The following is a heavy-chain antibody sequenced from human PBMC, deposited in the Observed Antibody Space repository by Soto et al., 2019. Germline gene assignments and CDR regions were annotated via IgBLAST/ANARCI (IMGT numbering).Heavy chain of an antibody. J-gene: IGHJ6*03. CDR1: GFTFSDYY. Sequence: GGSLRLSCAASGFTFSDYYMSWIRQAPGKGLEWVSYISSSGSTIYYADSVKGRFTISRDNAKNSLYLQMNSLRAEDTAVYYCARRQLWLSYYYYYYMDVWGKGTTVTVSS. V-gene: IGHV3-11*01. D-gene: IGHD5-18*01. CDR2: ISSSGSTI. CDR3: ARRQLWLSYYYYYYMDV.